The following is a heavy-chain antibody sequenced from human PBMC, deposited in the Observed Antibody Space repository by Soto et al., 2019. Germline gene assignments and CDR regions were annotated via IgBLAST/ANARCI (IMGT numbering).Heavy chain of an antibody. J-gene: IGHJ5*02. D-gene: IGHD3-22*01. CDR2: ISSGTNYT. CDR1: GFTFSDYY. Sequence: GGSLRLSCAASGFTFSDYYMSWIRQAPGKGLEWVSYISSGTNYTNYADSVKGRFTISRDNAKNSLYLQMNSLRAEDTAVYHCARSVVSSTRFDPWGQGTLVTVSS. CDR3: ARSVVSSTRFDP. V-gene: IGHV3-11*06.